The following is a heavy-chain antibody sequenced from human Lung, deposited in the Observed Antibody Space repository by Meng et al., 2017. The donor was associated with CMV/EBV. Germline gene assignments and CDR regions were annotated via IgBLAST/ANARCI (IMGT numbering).Heavy chain of an antibody. CDR3: ARVFDYDFWCGYYTIGMDV. V-gene: IGHV3-74*01. CDR2: INSDGSST. Sequence: GESXKISCAASGFTFSSYWMHWVRQAPGKGLVWVSRINSDGSSTSYADSVKGRFTISRDNAKNTLYLQMNSLRAEDTAVYYCARVFDYDFWCGYYTIGMDVWXQKTTVTVSS. D-gene: IGHD3-3*01. J-gene: IGHJ6*01. CDR1: GFTFSSYW.